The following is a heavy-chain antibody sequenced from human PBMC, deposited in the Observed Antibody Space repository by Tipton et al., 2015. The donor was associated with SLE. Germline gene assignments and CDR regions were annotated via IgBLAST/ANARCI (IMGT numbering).Heavy chain of an antibody. V-gene: IGHV4-4*02. CDR1: GISISSHNW. D-gene: IGHD1-1*01. CDR3: ARCNNWAKSLHYWYFDL. CDR2: IYHGETT. Sequence: SLRLSCAVSGISISSHNWWSWVRQSPGQGLEWIGQIYHGETTYYNPSLKSRVAISVDQSKNQFSLNLTSVTAADTAVYYCARCNNWAKSLHYWYFDLWGRGTLVTVSS. J-gene: IGHJ2*01.